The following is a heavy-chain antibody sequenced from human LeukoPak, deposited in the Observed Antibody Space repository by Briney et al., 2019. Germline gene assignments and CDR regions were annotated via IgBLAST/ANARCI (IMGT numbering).Heavy chain of an antibody. Sequence: GGSLRLSCAASGFTFSSYGMHWVRQAPGKGLEWVALIRYDGTNKYYADSVKGRFTISRDNAKNSLYLQMNSLRAEDTAVYYCASSDSSGYYYDYWGQGTLVTVSS. CDR3: ASSDSSGYYYDY. CDR1: GFTFSSYG. D-gene: IGHD3-22*01. V-gene: IGHV3-30*02. J-gene: IGHJ4*02. CDR2: IRYDGTNK.